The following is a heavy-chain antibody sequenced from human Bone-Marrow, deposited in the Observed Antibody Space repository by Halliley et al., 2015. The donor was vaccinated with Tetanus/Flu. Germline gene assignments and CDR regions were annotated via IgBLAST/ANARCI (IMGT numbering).Heavy chain of an antibody. CDR3: ATSGRNDYINGASAY. CDR2: RIPFRTVA. V-gene: IGHV1-69*10. J-gene: IGHJ4*02. D-gene: IGHD4-4*01. Sequence: GGRIPFRTVANYAPRFQGRVTITADTSTDTAYMELSSLRSDDTAVYYCATSGRNDYINGASAYWGQGTLVTVSS.